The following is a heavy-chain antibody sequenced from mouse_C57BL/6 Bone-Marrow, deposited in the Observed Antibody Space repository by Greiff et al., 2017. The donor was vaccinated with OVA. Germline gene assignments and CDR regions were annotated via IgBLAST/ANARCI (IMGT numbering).Heavy chain of an antibody. CDR1: GFTIKDDY. CDR3: TSYGNLDN. J-gene: IGHJ2*01. Sequence: EVKLVESGAELVRPGASVKLSCTASGFTIKDDYMHWVKQRPEQGLEWIGWLDPEHGDPEYASKFQGKATITEDTSANTAYRQRSSLTSEDTAVYYGTSYGNLDNWGQGTTLTVSS. V-gene: IGHV14-4*01. D-gene: IGHD2-1*01. CDR2: LDPEHGDP.